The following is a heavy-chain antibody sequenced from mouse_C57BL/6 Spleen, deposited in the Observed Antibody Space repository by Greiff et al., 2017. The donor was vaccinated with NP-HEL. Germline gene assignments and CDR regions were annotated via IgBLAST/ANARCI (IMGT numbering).Heavy chain of an antibody. D-gene: IGHD2-4*01. Sequence: LQQPGAELVKPGASVKLSCKASGYTFTSYWMHWVKQSPGRGLVWIGRINPNSGGTKYNEKFKSKATLTVDKPSSTSYLQLTCLTSENSAVYCCARGDYHYYAMDYWGQGTSVTVSS. CDR1: GYTFTSYW. J-gene: IGHJ4*01. CDR2: INPNSGGT. V-gene: IGHV1-72*01. CDR3: ARGDYHYYAMDY.